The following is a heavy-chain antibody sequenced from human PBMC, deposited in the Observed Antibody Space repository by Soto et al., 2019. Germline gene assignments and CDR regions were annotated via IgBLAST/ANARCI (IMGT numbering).Heavy chain of an antibody. Sequence: GVLRLSCAASGFTFRSYWMQWVRQAPGKGLVWVSWINSDGSSTSYADSVKGRFTIPRDNAKNTLYLQMNSLRAEDTAVYYCASGGSSLNFDSWGQGTLVTVSS. J-gene: IGHJ4*02. CDR3: ASGGSSLNFDS. CDR1: GFTFRSYW. D-gene: IGHD6-6*01. V-gene: IGHV3-74*01. CDR2: INSDGSST.